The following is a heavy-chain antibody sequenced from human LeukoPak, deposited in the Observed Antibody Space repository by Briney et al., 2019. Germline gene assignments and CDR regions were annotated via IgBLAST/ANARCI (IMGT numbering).Heavy chain of an antibody. V-gene: IGHV3-30-3*01. D-gene: IGHD2-8*01. CDR2: ISYDGSNK. J-gene: IGHJ5*02. Sequence: AGGSLRLSCAASGFTFSSYAMHWVRQAPGKGLEWVAVISYDGSNKYYADTVKGRFTISRDNSKNTLYLQMNSLRAEDTDVYYCARGMRHSPFDPWDQGTLVTVSS. CDR3: ARGMRHSPFDP. CDR1: GFTFSSYA.